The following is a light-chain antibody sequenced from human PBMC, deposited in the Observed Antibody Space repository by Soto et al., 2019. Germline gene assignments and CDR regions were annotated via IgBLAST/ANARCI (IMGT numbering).Light chain of an antibody. CDR2: GAS. V-gene: IGKV3-20*01. CDR1: QSVSSSY. Sequence: EIVLTQSPGTLSLSPGERATLSCRASQSVSSSYLAWYQQKPGQAPRLLIYGASSRATGIPDRFSGSGSGTDLTLTSSRLEPEDFAAYYCQQYGIPLTVGGGTKVEIK. J-gene: IGKJ4*01. CDR3: QQYGIPLT.